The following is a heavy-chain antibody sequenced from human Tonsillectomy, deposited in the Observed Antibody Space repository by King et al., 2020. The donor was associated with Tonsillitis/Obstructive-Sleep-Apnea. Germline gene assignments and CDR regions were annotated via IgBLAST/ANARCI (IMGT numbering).Heavy chain of an antibody. V-gene: IGHV3-33*01. CDR1: GFTFTSYG. J-gene: IGHJ4*02. CDR2: IGSDGSNK. Sequence: VQLVESGGGVVQPGRSLRLSCAASGFTFTSYGMHWVRQAPGKGLEWVAVIGSDGSNKYYTESVKGRFTISRDNSKNTLYLQMNSLTVEDTAMYYCASRSPALDYWGQGTLVTVSS. D-gene: IGHD2-2*01. CDR3: ASRSPALDY.